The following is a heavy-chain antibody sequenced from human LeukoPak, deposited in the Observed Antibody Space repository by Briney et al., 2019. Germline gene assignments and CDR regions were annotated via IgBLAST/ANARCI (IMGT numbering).Heavy chain of an antibody. V-gene: IGHV3-30-3*01. CDR1: GFTFSSYA. J-gene: IGHJ4*02. Sequence: GGSLRLSCAASGFTFSSYAMHWVRQAPGKGLEWVAVISYDGSNKYYADSVKGRFTISRDNSKNTLYLQMNSLRAEDTAVYYCAKGDYDSSGYIDYWGLGTLVTVSS. CDR3: AKGDYDSSGYIDY. D-gene: IGHD3-22*01. CDR2: ISYDGSNK.